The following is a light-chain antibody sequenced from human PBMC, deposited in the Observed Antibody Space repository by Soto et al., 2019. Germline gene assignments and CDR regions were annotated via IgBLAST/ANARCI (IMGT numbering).Light chain of an antibody. CDR1: SSNIGNNA. Sequence: QSVLTQSPSVSEAPRQRVTISCSGSSSNIGNNAVNWYQQLPGKAPKLLIYYDDLLFSGVSDRFSGSRSGTSASLVISGLQSDDEADYYCATWDDSLNGYVFGTGTKLTVL. CDR2: YDD. J-gene: IGLJ1*01. V-gene: IGLV1-36*01. CDR3: ATWDDSLNGYV.